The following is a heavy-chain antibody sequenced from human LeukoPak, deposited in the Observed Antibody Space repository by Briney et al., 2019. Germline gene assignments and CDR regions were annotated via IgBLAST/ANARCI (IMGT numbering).Heavy chain of an antibody. J-gene: IGHJ6*02. CDR1: GFTFSSYA. CDR3: VKDRGIVGGHYYGMDV. V-gene: IGHV3-23*01. CDR2: ISGSGGIT. D-gene: IGHD2-15*01. Sequence: GGSLRLSCAASGFTFSSYAMSWVRQAPGKGLEWVSVISGSGGITYYADSVQGRFTISRDNSKNTLYLQMNSLSAEDTAVFYCVKDRGIVGGHYYGMDVWGHGTTVTVSS.